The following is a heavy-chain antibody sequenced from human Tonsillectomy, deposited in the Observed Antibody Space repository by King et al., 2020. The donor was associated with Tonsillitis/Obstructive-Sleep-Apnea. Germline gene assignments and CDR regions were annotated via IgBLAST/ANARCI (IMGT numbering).Heavy chain of an antibody. CDR2: ISASGDST. Sequence: VQLVESGGGLVQPGGSLRLSCAASGFTFSSYAMSWVRQAPGKGLERVSAISASGDSTYYADSVKGRFTISRDNSKNTLYSQMNSLRAEDTAVYYCAKDHGMGLQEFDSWGQGILVTVSS. D-gene: IGHD1-26*01. CDR1: GFTFSSYA. CDR3: AKDHGMGLQEFDS. J-gene: IGHJ4*02. V-gene: IGHV3-23*04.